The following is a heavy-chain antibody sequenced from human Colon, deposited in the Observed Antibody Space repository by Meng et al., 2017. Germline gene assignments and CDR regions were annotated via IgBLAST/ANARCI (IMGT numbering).Heavy chain of an antibody. CDR2: MYYTGSS. D-gene: IGHD1-7*01. J-gene: IGHJ5*02. Sequence: SETLSPTCTVSGASIRSHYWGWIRQPPGKGLEWIGYMYYTGSSHYNPSLQSRVTISVDTSKNQFFLKLSSVTAADTAIYYCPGDRELLGSGWYDHWGRGTLVTVSS. V-gene: IGHV4-59*11. CDR3: PGDRELLGSGWYDH. CDR1: GASIRSHY.